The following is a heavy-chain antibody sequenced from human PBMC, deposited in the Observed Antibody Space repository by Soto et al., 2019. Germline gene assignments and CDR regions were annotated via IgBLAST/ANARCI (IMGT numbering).Heavy chain of an antibody. Sequence: PSETLSLTCAVSGGSISSGGYSWSWIRQPPGKGLKWIGYIYHSGSTYYNPSLKSRVTISVDRSKNQFSLKLSSVTAADTAVYYCARSQTTVTSYAYSGQGTLVTVSS. J-gene: IGHJ4*02. V-gene: IGHV4-30-2*01. CDR2: IYHSGST. D-gene: IGHD4-17*01. CDR3: ARSQTTVTSYAY. CDR1: GGSISSGGYS.